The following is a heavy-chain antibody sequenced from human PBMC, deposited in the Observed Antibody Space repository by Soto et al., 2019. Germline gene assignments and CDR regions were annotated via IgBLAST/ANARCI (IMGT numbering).Heavy chain of an antibody. D-gene: IGHD6-6*01. CDR3: ARERPDGARLDP. Sequence: SETLSLTCTVSGGSISSSSYYWGWIRQPPGKGLEWIGYIYYSGSTFYNPSLKSRLTISVDTSKNQFSLKLSSVTAADTAVYYCARERPDGARLDPWGQGTLVTVSS. CDR1: GGSISSSSYY. CDR2: IYYSGST. V-gene: IGHV4-30-4*08. J-gene: IGHJ5*02.